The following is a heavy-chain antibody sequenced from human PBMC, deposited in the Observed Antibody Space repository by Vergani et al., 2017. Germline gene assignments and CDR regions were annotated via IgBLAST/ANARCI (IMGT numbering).Heavy chain of an antibody. V-gene: IGHV4-59*13. CDR2: IYSTGST. CDR1: GGSFNTYY. CDR3: ARGMYRDEASTGYRLEGMDI. D-gene: IGHD3-9*01. J-gene: IGHJ6*02. Sequence: QVQLEESGPGLVKPSETLSLICTVSGGSFNTYYRSWIRQSPGKGLEWIGYIYSTGSTNYNPSLNSRVTMSVDTSKNQFSLKLMSVTAADTAVYFCARGMYRDEASTGYRLEGMDIWGQGTTVTISS.